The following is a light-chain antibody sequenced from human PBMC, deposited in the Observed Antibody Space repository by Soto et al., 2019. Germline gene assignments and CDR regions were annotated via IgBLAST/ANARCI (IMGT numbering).Light chain of an antibody. CDR1: QGIGND. V-gene: IGKV1-6*01. J-gene: IGKJ1*01. CDR3: LQDFNYPWT. Sequence: AIHMTQSPSSLSASVVYIVAITCXSGQGIGNDLAWFQQRPGKAPKLLIYAASGLQSGVPSRFSGSGSGTDFTLTISSLQPEDFATYYCLQDFNYPWTFGQGTKVDIK. CDR2: AAS.